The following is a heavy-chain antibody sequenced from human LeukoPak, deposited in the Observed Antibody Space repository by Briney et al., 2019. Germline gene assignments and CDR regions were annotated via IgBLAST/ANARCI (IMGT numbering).Heavy chain of an antibody. Sequence: GASVKVSCKASGYTFTSYYMHWVRQAPRQGLEWVGIINPSGGSTSYAQKFQGRVTMTRDMSTSTVYMELSSLRSEDTAVYYCAKGGAEGGYYKGYYYYYMDVWGKGTTVTVSS. D-gene: IGHD3-3*01. CDR1: GYTFTSYY. V-gene: IGHV1-46*01. J-gene: IGHJ6*03. CDR2: INPSGGST. CDR3: AKGGAEGGYYKGYYYYYMDV.